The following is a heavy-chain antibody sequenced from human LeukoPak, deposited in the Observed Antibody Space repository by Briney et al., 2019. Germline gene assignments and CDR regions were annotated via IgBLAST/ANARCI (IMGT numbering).Heavy chain of an antibody. CDR3: ARDLLLWCGEFSPDSVQ. CDR2: IWYDGSHK. Sequence: PGGSLRLSCAASGFTFGNYGMHWVRQAPGKGLEWVAVIWYDGSHKYYADSVKGRFTISRDNSKNTLHLQMNSLRAEDTAVYYCARDLLLWCGEFSPDSVQGGQNTLVTVSS. V-gene: IGHV3-33*01. CDR1: GFTFGNYG. D-gene: IGHD3-10*01. J-gene: IGHJ1*01.